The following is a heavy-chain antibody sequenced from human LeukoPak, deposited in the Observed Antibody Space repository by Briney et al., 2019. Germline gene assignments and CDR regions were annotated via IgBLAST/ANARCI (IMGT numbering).Heavy chain of an antibody. V-gene: IGHV4-34*01. Sequence: PETLSLTCAVYGGSFSGYYWSWIRQPPGKGLEWIGEINHSGSTNYNPSLKSRVTISVDTSKNQFSLKLSSVTAADTAVYYCARVRDGYNWRGAFDIWGQGTMVTVSS. CDR3: ARVRDGYNWRGAFDI. J-gene: IGHJ3*02. CDR2: INHSGST. D-gene: IGHD5-24*01. CDR1: GGSFSGYY.